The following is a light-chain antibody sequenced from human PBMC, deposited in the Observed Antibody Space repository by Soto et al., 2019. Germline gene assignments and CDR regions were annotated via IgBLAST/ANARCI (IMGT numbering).Light chain of an antibody. CDR3: QQYNSYPLT. CDR2: KAS. Sequence: DIQMTQSPSTLSASVGYRVTITCRASQSISSWLAWYQQKPGKAPNLLIYKASSFDSGVPSRFSGSGSGTEFTLTISSLQPDDFATYYCQQYNSYPLTFGGGTKVEIK. CDR1: QSISSW. J-gene: IGKJ4*01. V-gene: IGKV1-5*03.